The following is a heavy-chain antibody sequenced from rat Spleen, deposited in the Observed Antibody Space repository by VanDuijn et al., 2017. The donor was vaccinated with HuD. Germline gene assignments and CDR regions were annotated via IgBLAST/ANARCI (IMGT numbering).Heavy chain of an antibody. V-gene: IGHV2S8*01. D-gene: IGHD1-12*02. CDR3: TRSAKYYYDGSYYYVHFDY. CDR2: ISTGGNT. CDR1: GFSLTSNG. Sequence: QAQVKESGPGLVQPSQTLSLTCTVSGFSLTSNGVSWVRQPPGKGLEWIAAISTGGNTYYNSALKSRLSISRDTSKSQVFLKMNSVQTEDTSIYFCTRSAKYYYDGSYYYVHFDYWGQGVMVTVSS. J-gene: IGHJ2*01.